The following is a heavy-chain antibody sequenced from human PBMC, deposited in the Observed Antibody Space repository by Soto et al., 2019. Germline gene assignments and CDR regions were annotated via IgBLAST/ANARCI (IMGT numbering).Heavy chain of an antibody. Sequence: PSETLSLTCTVSGGSISSGDYYWSWIHHPPGKGLEWIGYIDYSGSTYYNPSLKSRITISVDTSKNQFSLRLSSVTAADTAVYYCARDRGLAATIDNWGEGTLVTVSS. CDR2: IDYSGST. J-gene: IGHJ4*02. D-gene: IGHD1-26*01. CDR3: ARDRGLAATIDN. CDR1: GGSISSGDYY. V-gene: IGHV4-30-4*01.